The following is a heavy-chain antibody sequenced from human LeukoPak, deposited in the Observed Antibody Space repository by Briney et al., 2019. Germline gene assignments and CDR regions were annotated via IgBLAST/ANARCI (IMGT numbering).Heavy chain of an antibody. CDR1: GFTVSSNS. Sequence: PGGSLRLSCTVSGFTVSSNSMSWVRQAPGKGLEWVSFIYSDNTHYSDSVKGRFTISRDNSKNTLYLQMNSLRAEDTAVYYCARDGGQFLGPFDYWGQGTLVTVSS. J-gene: IGHJ4*02. CDR2: IYSDNT. D-gene: IGHD2-15*01. V-gene: IGHV3-66*03. CDR3: ARDGGQFLGPFDY.